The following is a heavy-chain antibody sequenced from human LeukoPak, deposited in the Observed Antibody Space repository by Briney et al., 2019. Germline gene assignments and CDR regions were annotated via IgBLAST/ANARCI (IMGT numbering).Heavy chain of an antibody. CDR2: ISYDGSNK. J-gene: IGHJ6*02. CDR3: ARTAGDAYGMDV. Sequence: GRPLRLSCAASGFTFSLYGIHWVRQAPGKGLEWVAVISYDGSNKYYADSVKGRFTISRDNAKNSLYLQMNSLRAEDTALYHCARTAGDAYGMDVWGQGTTVTVSS. D-gene: IGHD4-17*01. V-gene: IGHV3-30*03. CDR1: GFTFSLYG.